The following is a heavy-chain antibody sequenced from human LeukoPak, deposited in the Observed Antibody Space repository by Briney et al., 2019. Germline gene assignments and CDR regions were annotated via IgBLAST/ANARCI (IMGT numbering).Heavy chain of an antibody. D-gene: IGHD6-13*01. V-gene: IGHV3-30*18. J-gene: IGHJ4*02. CDR1: GFTFSSYG. CDR2: ISYDGSNK. CDR3: AKDSAGIAAAGDY. Sequence: GGSLRLSCAASGFTFSSYGMHWVRQAPGKGLEWVAVISYDGSNKYYADSVKGRFTISRDNSKNTLYLQMNSLRAEDTAVYYCAKDSAGIAAAGDYWGQGTLVTVSS.